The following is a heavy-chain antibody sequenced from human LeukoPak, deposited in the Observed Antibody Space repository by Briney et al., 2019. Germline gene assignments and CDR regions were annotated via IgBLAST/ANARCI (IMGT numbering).Heavy chain of an antibody. CDR1: GYTFTGYY. V-gene: IGHV1-2*02. CDR2: INPNSGVT. D-gene: IGHD5-12*01. Sequence: ASVKVSCKASGYTFTGYYMHWVRQAPGQGLEWMGWINPNSGVTKFAQRFQGRVTMTRDTSTSTAYLDLGSLRSDDTAVYYCATAVLYGGNDFDYWGQGTLVTVSS. CDR3: ATAVLYGGNDFDY. J-gene: IGHJ4*02.